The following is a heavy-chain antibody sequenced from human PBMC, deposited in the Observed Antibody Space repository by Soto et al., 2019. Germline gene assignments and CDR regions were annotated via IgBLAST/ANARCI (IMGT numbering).Heavy chain of an antibody. D-gene: IGHD3-22*01. Sequence: VGSLRLSCAASGFTFSSYSMNWVRQAPGKGLEWVSSISSSSSYIYYADSVKGRFTISRDNAKNSLYLQMNSLRAEDTAVYYCARLDYYDSSGYYYDFDYWGQGTLVTVSS. CDR2: ISSSSSYI. V-gene: IGHV3-21*01. CDR3: ARLDYYDSSGYYYDFDY. J-gene: IGHJ4*02. CDR1: GFTFSSYS.